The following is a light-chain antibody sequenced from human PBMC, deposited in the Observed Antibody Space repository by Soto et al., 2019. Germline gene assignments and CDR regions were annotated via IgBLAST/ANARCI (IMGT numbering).Light chain of an antibody. CDR2: DAS. CDR3: QHSYVTPWT. J-gene: IGKJ1*01. CDR1: QTISTF. Sequence: DIQMTQSPSSLSASVGDRVTITCRSSQTISTFLHWFQQKPGKAPNLLIYDASSLQSGVPSRFSGSGSGTDFTLTISSLQPEDFGTYYCQHSYVTPWTFGQGTKVEIK. V-gene: IGKV1-39*01.